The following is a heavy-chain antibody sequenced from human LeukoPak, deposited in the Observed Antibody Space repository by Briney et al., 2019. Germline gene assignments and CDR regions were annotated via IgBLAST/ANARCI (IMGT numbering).Heavy chain of an antibody. V-gene: IGHV3-11*04. CDR2: ISSSGSTI. CDR3: AREDTYYYDSSGEKFDY. CDR1: GFTFSDYY. J-gene: IGHJ4*02. D-gene: IGHD3-22*01. Sequence: GGSLRLSCAASGFTFSDYYMSWIRQAPGKGLEWVSYISSSGSTIYYADSVKGRFTISRDNAKNSLYLQMNSLRAEDTAVYYCAREDTYYYDSSGEKFDYWGQGTLVTVSS.